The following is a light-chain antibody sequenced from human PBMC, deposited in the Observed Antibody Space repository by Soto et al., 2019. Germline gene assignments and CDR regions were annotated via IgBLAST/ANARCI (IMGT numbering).Light chain of an antibody. CDR2: AAS. J-gene: IGKJ4*01. CDR3: QQSDSTPLT. Sequence: DNELPPSPSPQTATDGDRTTITCRASQSISSYVTWYQQKPGKAPKLLIFAASSLQTGVPSRFSGSGSGTDFTLTISVLQPEDFATYYCQQSDSTPLTFCRGTKVDIK. CDR1: QSISSY. V-gene: IGKV1-39*01.